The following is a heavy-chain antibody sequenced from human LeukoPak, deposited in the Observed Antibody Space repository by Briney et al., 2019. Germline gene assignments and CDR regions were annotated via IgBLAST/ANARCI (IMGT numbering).Heavy chain of an antibody. Sequence: GGSLRLSCAASGFTFSSYEMNWVRQAPGKGLEWVSYISSSGSTIYYADSVKGRFTISRDNAKNSLYLQMDSLRAEDTAVYYCARGDGYHYGSGATLDAFDIWGQGTMVTVSS. CDR1: GFTFSSYE. J-gene: IGHJ3*02. D-gene: IGHD3-10*01. V-gene: IGHV3-48*03. CDR3: ARGDGYHYGSGATLDAFDI. CDR2: ISSSGSTI.